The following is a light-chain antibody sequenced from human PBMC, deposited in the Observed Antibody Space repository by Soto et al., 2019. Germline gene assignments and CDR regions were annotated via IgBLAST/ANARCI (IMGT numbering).Light chain of an antibody. CDR1: QSVGSS. CDR3: QQSYSTPIT. Sequence: EIVMSQSPATLSVSPGERATLSCRASQSVGSSLAWYRQKPGQAPRLLIYGASTRATGVPARFSGSGSGTEFTLTISSLQPEDFATYYCQQSYSTPITFGQGTRLEI. V-gene: IGKV3D-15*01. J-gene: IGKJ5*01. CDR2: GAS.